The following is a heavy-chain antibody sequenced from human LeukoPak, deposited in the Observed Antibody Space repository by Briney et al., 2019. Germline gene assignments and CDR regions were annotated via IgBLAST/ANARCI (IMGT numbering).Heavy chain of an antibody. Sequence: ASVKVSCKTSGGAFSSYAISWVRQAPGQGLEWMGRVIPIVGIANYAQKFQGRVTITADKSTSTAYMELSSLRSEDTAVYYCARIHYGDYSQEYWGQGTLVTVSS. V-gene: IGHV1-69*04. CDR3: ARIHYGDYSQEY. CDR2: VIPIVGIA. J-gene: IGHJ4*02. D-gene: IGHD4-17*01. CDR1: GGAFSSYA.